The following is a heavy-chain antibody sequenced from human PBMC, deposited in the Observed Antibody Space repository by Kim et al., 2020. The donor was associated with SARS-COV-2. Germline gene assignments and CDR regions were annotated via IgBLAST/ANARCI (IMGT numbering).Heavy chain of an antibody. V-gene: IGHV4-39*01. Sequence: SETLSLTCTVSGGSISSSSYYWGWIRQPPGKGLEWIGSIYYSGSTYYNPSLKSRVTISVDTSKNQFSLKLSSVTAADTAVYYCAREVQLRYFDWSYDYYG. CDR3: AREVQLRYFDWSYDYYG. D-gene: IGHD3-9*01. J-gene: IGHJ6*01. CDR2: IYYSGST. CDR1: GGSISSSSYY.